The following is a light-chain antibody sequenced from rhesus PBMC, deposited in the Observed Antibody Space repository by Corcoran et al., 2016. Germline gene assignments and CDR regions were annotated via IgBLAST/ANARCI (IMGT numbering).Light chain of an antibody. Sequence: DIQMTQSPSSLSASVGETVTITCRASQGISSWLAWYQQKPGKAPKLRIYKAARLQSGVPSRFRGSGSGTDFTPSPSSLQSEDFATYYCKQYSSRPLTCGGGAKGEIK. CDR2: KAA. CDR3: KQYSSRPLT. V-gene: IGKV1-22*01. CDR1: QGISSW. J-gene: IGKJ4*01.